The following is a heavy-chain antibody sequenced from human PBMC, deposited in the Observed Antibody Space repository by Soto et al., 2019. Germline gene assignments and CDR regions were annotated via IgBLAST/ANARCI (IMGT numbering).Heavy chain of an antibody. D-gene: IGHD2-15*01. CDR2: IWHDGSNK. J-gene: IGHJ3*02. V-gene: IGHV3-33*01. CDR3: ERDKLGYCSGGSSYPAGDAFDI. CDR1: GFTFSSYG. Sequence: QVQLVESGGGVVQPGRSLRLSCAASGFTFSSYGMHWVRQAPGKGLEWVAAIWHDGSNKYYADSVKGRFTSSRDNSKNSVYLQMNSVRAEGTAVYYCERDKLGYCSGGSSYPAGDAFDICAQGTMVTVAS.